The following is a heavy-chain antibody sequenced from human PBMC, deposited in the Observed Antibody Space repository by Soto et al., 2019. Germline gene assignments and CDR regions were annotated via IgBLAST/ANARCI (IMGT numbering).Heavy chain of an antibody. CDR2: ITWNGATT. D-gene: IGHD3-22*01. CDR1: GFTFDGHG. Sequence: AGGSLRLSCAASGFTFDGHGMTWFRQAPGKGQEWVSVITWNGATTGYADFVKGRCTNPRDNAKNSLYLQMNTLRVEDTALYYCARDGGGVVAVDACDVWGQGTMVNVSS. CDR3: ARDGGGVVAVDACDV. V-gene: IGHV3-20*04. J-gene: IGHJ3*01.